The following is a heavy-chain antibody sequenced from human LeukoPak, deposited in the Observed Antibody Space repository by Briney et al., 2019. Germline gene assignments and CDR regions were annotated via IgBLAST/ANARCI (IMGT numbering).Heavy chain of an antibody. CDR2: INHSGST. Sequence: GSLRLSCAASGFTFSYHWMTWVRQPPGKGLEWIGEINHSGSTNYNPSLKSRVTISVDTSKNQFSLKLSSVTAADTAVYYCARSSSIFGVVISRRGAFDIWGQGTMVTVSS. V-gene: IGHV4-34*01. D-gene: IGHD3-3*01. CDR1: GFTFSYHW. J-gene: IGHJ3*02. CDR3: ARSSSIFGVVISRRGAFDI.